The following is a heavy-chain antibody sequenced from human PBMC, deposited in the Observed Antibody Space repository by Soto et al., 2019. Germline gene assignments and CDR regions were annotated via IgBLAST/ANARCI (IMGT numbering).Heavy chain of an antibody. CDR3: ARDLAGRYYGSGSYFGTSPSH. CDR2: IIPILGIA. CDR1: GGTFSSYT. V-gene: IGHV1-69*08. D-gene: IGHD3-10*01. Sequence: QVQLVQSGAEVKKPGSSVKVSCKASGGTFSSYTISWVRQAPGQGLEWMGRIIPILGIANYAQKFQGRVTITADKSTRTAYMELSSLRSEDTAVYYCARDLAGRYYGSGSYFGTSPSHWGQGTMVTVSS. J-gene: IGHJ3*01.